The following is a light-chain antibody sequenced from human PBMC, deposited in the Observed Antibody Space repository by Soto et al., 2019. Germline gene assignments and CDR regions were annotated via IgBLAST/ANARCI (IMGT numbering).Light chain of an antibody. CDR2: GAS. J-gene: IGKJ5*01. Sequence: EIVLTQSPGTLSLSPGERATLSCRASQRVSTNYLAWYQQKPGQAPRLLIYGASSRATGIPDRFSGIVSGTDFTLTISRLEPEDFAVYYCQHYDGSPITFGQGTRLEIK. V-gene: IGKV3-20*01. CDR1: QRVSTNY. CDR3: QHYDGSPIT.